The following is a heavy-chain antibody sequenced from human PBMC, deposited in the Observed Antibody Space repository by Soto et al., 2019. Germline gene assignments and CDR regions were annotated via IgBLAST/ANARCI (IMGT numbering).Heavy chain of an antibody. V-gene: IGHV6-1*01. J-gene: IGHJ6*02. Sequence: PSQTLSLTCAISGDSVSSNSAAWNWIRQSPSRGLEWLGRTYYRSKWYNDYAVSVKSRITINPDTSKNQFSLQLNSVTPEDTAVYYCAREPYSSGWYDYYYYGMDVWGQGTTVTVSS. CDR2: TYYRSKWYN. CDR1: GDSVSSNSAA. CDR3: AREPYSSGWYDYYYYGMDV. D-gene: IGHD6-19*01.